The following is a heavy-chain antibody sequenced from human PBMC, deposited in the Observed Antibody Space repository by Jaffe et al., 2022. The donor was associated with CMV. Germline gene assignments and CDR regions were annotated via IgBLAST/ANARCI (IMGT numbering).Heavy chain of an antibody. CDR1: GFSLSTSGVG. J-gene: IGHJ3*02. Sequence: QITLKESGPTLVKPTQTLTLTCTFSGFSLSTSGVGVGWIRQPPGKALEWLALIYWNDDKRYSPSLKSRLTITKDTSKNQVVLTMTNMDPVDTATYYCAHMRDGYNLGIDDAFDIWGQGTMVTVSS. D-gene: IGHD5-12*01. V-gene: IGHV2-5*01. CDR2: IYWNDDK. CDR3: AHMRDGYNLGIDDAFDI.